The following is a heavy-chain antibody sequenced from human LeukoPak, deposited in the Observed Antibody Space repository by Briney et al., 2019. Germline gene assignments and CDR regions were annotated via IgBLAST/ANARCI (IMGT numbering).Heavy chain of an antibody. V-gene: IGHV3-21*05. J-gene: IGHJ4*02. D-gene: IGHD4-17*01. CDR2: ISSSSSYI. CDR3: ARDPSPYGDSTDALDY. Sequence: GGSVTLSCAASGFTFSSYSMNWVRPAPGKGLEGVSNISSSSSYIYYADSVKGRFTISRDNAKNSLYLQVNSLRAEDTAVYYCARDPSPYGDSTDALDYWGRGTLVTVSS. CDR1: GFTFSSYS.